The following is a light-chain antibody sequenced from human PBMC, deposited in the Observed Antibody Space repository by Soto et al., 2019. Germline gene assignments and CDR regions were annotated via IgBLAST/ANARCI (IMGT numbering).Light chain of an antibody. V-gene: IGKV4-1*01. CDR2: WAS. J-gene: IGKJ4*01. Sequence: DIVMTQTPDSLAVSLGERATINCKSSQSVLYNSKNYLAWYQQKPGQPPKVIMYWASTREFGVPDRFSGSGSGTDFTLTITNVQAEDVAVDYCQQFYSTPLIFGGGTKVEIK. CDR3: QQFYSTPLI. CDR1: QSVLYNSKNY.